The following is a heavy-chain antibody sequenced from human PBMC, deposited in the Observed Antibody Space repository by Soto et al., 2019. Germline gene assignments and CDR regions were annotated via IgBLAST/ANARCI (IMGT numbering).Heavy chain of an antibody. J-gene: IGHJ5*02. V-gene: IGHV3-53*01. CDR1: GFTVSSNY. CDR3: ARDRSGWFDP. Sequence: GGSLILSCAASGFTVSSNYRSWVRQAPGKGLEWVSVIYSGGSTYYADSVKGRFTISRDNSKNTLYLQMNSLRAEDTAVYYCARDRSGWFDPWGQGTLVTVSS. CDR2: IYSGGST.